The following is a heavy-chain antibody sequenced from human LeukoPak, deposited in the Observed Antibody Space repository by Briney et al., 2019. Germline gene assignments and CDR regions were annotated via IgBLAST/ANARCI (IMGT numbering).Heavy chain of an antibody. CDR2: ISYDGNNK. V-gene: IGHV3-30*04. D-gene: IGHD5-18*01. J-gene: IGHJ4*02. Sequence: SGGSLRLSCAASGFTSSDFAIHWVRRAPGEGLEWVSVISYDGNNKYYSDSVKGRFTISRDNSKNMVYLQMNSLRAEDTAVYYCARVGRGYTYKVFYFDYWGQGTLITVSS. CDR1: GFTSSDFA. CDR3: ARVGRGYTYKVFYFDY.